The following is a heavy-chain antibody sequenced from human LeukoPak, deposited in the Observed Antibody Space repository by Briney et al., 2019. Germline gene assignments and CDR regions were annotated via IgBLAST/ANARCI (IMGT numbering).Heavy chain of an antibody. CDR1: GDTFIVSD. D-gene: IGHD6-19*01. CDR3: ACGRQRSGWCYSFYI. J-gene: IGHJ3*02. CDR2: IRTYDGAR. Sequence: ASERVSSTGSGDTFIVSDISWVRQAPGEGGERGGWIRTYDGARRSTQKFEGGVTINTNTATKRAYMELDSLTSDDTAVFYCACGRQRSGWCYSFYIWGQGTMVTVSS. V-gene: IGHV1-18*01.